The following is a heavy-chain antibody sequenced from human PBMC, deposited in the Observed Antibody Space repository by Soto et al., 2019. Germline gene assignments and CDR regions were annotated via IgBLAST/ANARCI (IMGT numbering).Heavy chain of an antibody. CDR3: ARDGYYGSGSYYNVGFDY. Sequence: QVQLVESGGGVVQPGRSLRLSCAASGFTFSSYGMHWVRQAPGKGLEWVAVIWYDGSNEYYADSVKGRFTISRDNSKNTLYLQMNSLRAEDTAVYYCARDGYYGSGSYYNVGFDYWGQGTLVTVSS. V-gene: IGHV3-33*01. J-gene: IGHJ4*02. CDR1: GFTFSSYG. D-gene: IGHD3-10*01. CDR2: IWYDGSNE.